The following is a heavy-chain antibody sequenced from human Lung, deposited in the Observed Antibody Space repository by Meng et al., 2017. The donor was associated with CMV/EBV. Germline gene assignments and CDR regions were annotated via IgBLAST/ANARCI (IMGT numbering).Heavy chain of an antibody. CDR2: IYFSGNT. CDR3: VTETGYNYDN. V-gene: IGHV4-39*07. Sequence: QLQLPGWGPGQVLPSETLSLTCSVSGGSISSSSYYWGWIRQSPGKGLEWIGSIYFSGNTYYNPSLKSRVTMSVGTAQNKFSLTLRSVTAADTAVYYCVTETGYNYDNWGQGALVTASS. J-gene: IGHJ4*02. D-gene: IGHD5-24*01. CDR1: GGSISSSSYY.